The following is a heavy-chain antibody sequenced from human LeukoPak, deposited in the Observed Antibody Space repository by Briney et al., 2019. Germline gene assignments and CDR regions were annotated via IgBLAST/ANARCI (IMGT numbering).Heavy chain of an antibody. J-gene: IGHJ3*02. Sequence: GGSLRLSCAASGFTFSSYEMNWVRQAPGKGLEWVSYISSSGSTIYYADSVKGRFTISRDNAKNSLYLQMNSLRAEDTAVYYSVRGPLDYYDSSGYQPTGDAFDIWGQRTMVTVSS. CDR1: GFTFSSYE. D-gene: IGHD3-22*01. CDR3: VRGPLDYYDSSGYQPTGDAFDI. V-gene: IGHV3-48*03. CDR2: ISSSGSTI.